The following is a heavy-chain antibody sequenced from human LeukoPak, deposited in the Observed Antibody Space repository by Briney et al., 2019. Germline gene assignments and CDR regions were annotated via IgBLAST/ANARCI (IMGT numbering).Heavy chain of an antibody. D-gene: IGHD3-16*01. J-gene: IGHJ4*02. CDR1: GFTFSNYW. CDR3: ARGSITFGGVSKD. V-gene: IGHV3-74*01. CDR2: INTDGSST. Sequence: PGGSLRLSCAASGFTFSNYWMHWVRQALGKGLVWVSRINTDGSSTSYADSVKGRFTISRGNAKNTLYLQMNSLRAEDTAVYYCARGSITFGGVSKDWGQGTLVTVSS.